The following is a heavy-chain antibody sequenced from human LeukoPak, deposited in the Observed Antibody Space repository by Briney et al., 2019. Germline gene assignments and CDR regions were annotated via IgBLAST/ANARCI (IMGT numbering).Heavy chain of an antibody. D-gene: IGHD1-26*01. CDR1: GFTFISHW. Sequence: PGGSLRLSCTASGFTFISHWMHWVRQAPGKGLVWVSRSNSDGSSTIYADSVKGRFTISRDNAKNTLYLQMNSLRAEDTAVYYCARGVYFFDYWGQGALVTVSS. J-gene: IGHJ4*02. CDR3: ARGVYFFDY. CDR2: SNSDGSST. V-gene: IGHV3-74*01.